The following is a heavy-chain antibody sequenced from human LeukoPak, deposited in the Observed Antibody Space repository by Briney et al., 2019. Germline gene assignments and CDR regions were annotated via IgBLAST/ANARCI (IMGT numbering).Heavy chain of an antibody. CDR1: GYSFTSYW. Sequence: GESLKISCKGSGYSFTSYWIGWVRQMPGKGLEWMGIIYPGDSDTRYSPSFQGQVTISADKSISTAYMELSRLRSDDTAVYYCAREATMVRGVITYDYWGQGTLVTVSS. V-gene: IGHV5-51*01. CDR3: AREATMVRGVITYDY. J-gene: IGHJ4*02. CDR2: IYPGDSDT. D-gene: IGHD3-10*01.